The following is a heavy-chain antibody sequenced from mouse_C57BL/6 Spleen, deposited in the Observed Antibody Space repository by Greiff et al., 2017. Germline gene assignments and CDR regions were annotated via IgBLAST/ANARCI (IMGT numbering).Heavy chain of an antibody. CDR1: GYTFTDYY. V-gene: IGHV1-76*01. Sequence: QVQLKQSGAELVRPGASVKLSCKASGYTFTDYYINWVKQRPGQGLEWIARIYPGSGNTYYNEKFKGKATLTAEKSSSTAYMQLSSLTSEDSAVYFCARGGGNYENYFDYWGQGTTLTVSS. J-gene: IGHJ2*01. CDR2: IYPGSGNT. D-gene: IGHD2-1*01. CDR3: ARGGGNYENYFDY.